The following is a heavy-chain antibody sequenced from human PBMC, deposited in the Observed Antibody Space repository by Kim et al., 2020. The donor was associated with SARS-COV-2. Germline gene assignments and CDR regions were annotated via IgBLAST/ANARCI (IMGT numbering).Heavy chain of an antibody. J-gene: IGHJ3*02. Sequence: LSLTCAASGFTFSSYAMHWVRQAPGKGLEWVAVIWYDGSNKYYADSVKGRFTISRDNSKNTLYLQMNSLRAEDTAVYYCAKRLTRITMIDDAFDIWG. V-gene: IGHV3-33*06. CDR3: AKRLTRITMIDDAFDI. CDR2: IWYDGSNK. D-gene: IGHD3-22*01. CDR1: GFTFSSYA.